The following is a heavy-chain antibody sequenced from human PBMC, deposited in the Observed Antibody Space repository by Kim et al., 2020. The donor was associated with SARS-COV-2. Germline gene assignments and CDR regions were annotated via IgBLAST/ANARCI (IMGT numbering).Heavy chain of an antibody. D-gene: IGHD2-2*02. CDR2: INHSGST. J-gene: IGHJ6*03. CDR3: ARRGVPAAIFGYYYYYMDV. Sequence: SETLSLTCAVYGGSFSGYYWSWIRQPPGKGLEWIGEINHSGSTHYNPSLKSRVTISVDTSKNQFSLKLSSVTAADTAVYYCARRGVPAAIFGYYYYYMDV. V-gene: IGHV4-34*01. CDR1: GGSFSGYY.